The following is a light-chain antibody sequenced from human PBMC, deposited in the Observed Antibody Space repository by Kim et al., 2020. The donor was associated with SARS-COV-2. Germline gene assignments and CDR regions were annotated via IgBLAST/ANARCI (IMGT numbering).Light chain of an antibody. CDR2: DAS. CDR3: QQYDDLPF. CDR1: QDIRNY. V-gene: IGKV1-33*01. Sequence: DIQMTQSPSSLSASVGDRVTITCQASQDIRNYLNWYQQKPGKAPKLLIYDASNLETGVPSRFSGSGSGTDFTFTISSLQPEDIATYYCQQYDDLPFFGGGTKVDIK. J-gene: IGKJ4*01.